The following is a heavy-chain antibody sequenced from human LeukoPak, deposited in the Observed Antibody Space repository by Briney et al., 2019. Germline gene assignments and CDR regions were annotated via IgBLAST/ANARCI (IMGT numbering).Heavy chain of an antibody. J-gene: IGHJ5*02. CDR3: ARAQEGCSRASCYLEP. V-gene: IGHV3-23*01. CDR2: ISGSGGST. Sequence: GGSLRLSCAASGFTFSSYAMSWVRQAPGKGLEWVSAISGSGGSTYYADSVKGRFTISRDNSKNTLYLQMNSLRAEDTAVYYCARAQEGCSRASCYLEPWGQGTLVTVSS. CDR1: GFTFSSYA. D-gene: IGHD2-2*01.